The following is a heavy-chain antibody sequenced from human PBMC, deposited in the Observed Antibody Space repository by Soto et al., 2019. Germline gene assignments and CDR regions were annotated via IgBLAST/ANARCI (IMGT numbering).Heavy chain of an antibody. CDR1: GGSFSGYY. CDR3: ARQHYYDSSGYYTWN. CDR2: INHSGST. J-gene: IGHJ4*02. V-gene: IGHV4-34*01. D-gene: IGHD3-22*01. Sequence: SETLSLTCAVYGGSFSGYYWSWIRQPPGKGLEWIGEINHSGSTNYNPSLKSRVTISVDTSKNQFSLKLSSVTAADTAVYYCARQHYYDSSGYYTWNWGQGTLVT.